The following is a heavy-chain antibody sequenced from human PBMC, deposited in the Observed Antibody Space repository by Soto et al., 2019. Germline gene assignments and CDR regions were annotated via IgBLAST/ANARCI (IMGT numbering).Heavy chain of an antibody. CDR1: GGSISNYY. D-gene: IGHD2-15*01. J-gene: IGHJ4*02. CDR2: IYYSGST. Sequence: SETLSLTCIVSGGSISNYYWSRIRQPPGKGLEWIGYIYYSGSTNYNPSLKSRVTISVDTSKNQFSLKLGSVTAADTAVYYCAKQYCSGGYCYKYYFDYWGQGALVTSPQ. V-gene: IGHV4-59*01. CDR3: AKQYCSGGYCYKYYFDY.